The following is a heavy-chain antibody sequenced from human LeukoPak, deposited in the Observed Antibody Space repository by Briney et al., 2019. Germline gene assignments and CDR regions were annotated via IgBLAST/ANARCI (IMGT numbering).Heavy chain of an antibody. V-gene: IGHV4-59*01. J-gene: IGHJ4*02. D-gene: IGHD1-26*01. Sequence: SETLSLTCTVSGGSISTYYWSWIRQPPGKGLEWIGYIYYSGTTNYNPSLKSRVTISVDTSKNQFSLKLSSVTAADTAVYYCARDLSGSYYPYFDYWGQGTLVTVSS. CDR1: GGSISTYY. CDR2: IYYSGTT. CDR3: ARDLSGSYYPYFDY.